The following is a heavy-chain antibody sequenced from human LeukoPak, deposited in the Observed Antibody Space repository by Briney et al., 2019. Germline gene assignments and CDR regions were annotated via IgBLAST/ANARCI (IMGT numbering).Heavy chain of an antibody. CDR3: ARLGTAMGKAYFDY. Sequence: SETLSLTCTVSGGSISSYYWSWIRQPPGKGLEWIGYIYYSGSTNYNPSLKSRVTISVDTSKNQFSLKLSSVTAADTAVYYCARLGTAMGKAYFDYWGREPWSPSPQ. V-gene: IGHV4-59*08. J-gene: IGHJ4*02. CDR2: IYYSGST. CDR1: GGSISSYY. D-gene: IGHD5-18*01.